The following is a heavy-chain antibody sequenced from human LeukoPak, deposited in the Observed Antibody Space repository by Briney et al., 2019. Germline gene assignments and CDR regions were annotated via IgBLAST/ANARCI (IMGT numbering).Heavy chain of an antibody. CDR1: GFTFSSYR. J-gene: IGHJ4*02. V-gene: IGHV3-33*06. CDR3: AKDQWNPDF. D-gene: IGHD6-19*01. CDR2: VWEEGSSK. Sequence: GGSLRLSCAASGFTFSSYRMHWVRQAPGKGLEWVAVVWEEGSSKNYADSVKGRFTISRDNSKNLVFLQMNSLRAEDTAVYYCAKDQWNPDFWGQGTLVSVSS.